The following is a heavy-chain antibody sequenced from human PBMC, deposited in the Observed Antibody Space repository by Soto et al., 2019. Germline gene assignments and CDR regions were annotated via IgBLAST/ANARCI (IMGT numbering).Heavy chain of an antibody. CDR1: GGSISSSSYY. CDR3: ARHFSGYGGNSAGSWHFDL. D-gene: IGHD4-17*01. J-gene: IGHJ2*01. V-gene: IGHV4-39*01. CDR2: IYYSGST. Sequence: QLQLQESGPGLVKPSETLSLTCTVSGGSISSSSYYWGWIRQPPGKGLEWIGSIYYSGSTYYNPSLKSRVTISVDTSKNQFSLKLSSVTAADTAVYYCARHFSGYGGNSAGSWHFDLWGRGTLVTVSS.